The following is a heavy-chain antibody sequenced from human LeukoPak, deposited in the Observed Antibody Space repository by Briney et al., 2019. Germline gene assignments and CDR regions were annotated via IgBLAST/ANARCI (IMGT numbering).Heavy chain of an antibody. CDR1: GGTFSSYA. V-gene: IGHV1-69*13. CDR2: IIPIFGTA. CDR3: ARFGGPYYDILTGYYKPYYFDY. J-gene: IGHJ4*02. D-gene: IGHD3-9*01. Sequence: ASVKVSCKASGGTFSSYAISWVRQAPGQGLEWMGGIIPIFGTANYAQKFQGRVTITADESTSTAYMELSSLRSEDTAVYYCARFGGPYYDILTGYYKPYYFDYWGQGTLVTVPS.